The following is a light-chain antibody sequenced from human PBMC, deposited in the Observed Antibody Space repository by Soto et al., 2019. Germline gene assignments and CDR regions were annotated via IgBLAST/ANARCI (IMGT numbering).Light chain of an antibody. CDR3: SSYTSSNSYV. CDR1: SSDVGAYNS. CDR2: DVS. J-gene: IGLJ1*01. V-gene: IGLV2-14*01. Sequence: QSALTQPASVSGSPGQSIAISCTGTSSDVGAYNSVSWYQQYPGKAPKLMIHDVSNRPSGVSVRFSGSKSGNTASLTISGLQAEDEADYYCSSYTSSNSYVFGSGTKVTVL.